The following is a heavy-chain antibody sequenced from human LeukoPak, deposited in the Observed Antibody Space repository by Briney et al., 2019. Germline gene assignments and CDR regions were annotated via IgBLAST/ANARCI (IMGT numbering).Heavy chain of an antibody. CDR1: GVSISSYH. Sequence: SETLSLTCTVSGVSISSYHWSWIRQPAGKGLEWMGRFYTSGSTNYNPSLKSRVTISVDASKNQFSLKLSSVTAADTAVYYCARDSPRAAAPRYYFDYWGQGTLVTVSS. D-gene: IGHD6-25*01. CDR3: ARDSPRAAAPRYYFDY. J-gene: IGHJ4*02. CDR2: FYTSGST. V-gene: IGHV4-4*07.